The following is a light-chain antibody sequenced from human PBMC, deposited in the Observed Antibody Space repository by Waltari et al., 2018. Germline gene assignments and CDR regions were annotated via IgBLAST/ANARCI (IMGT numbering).Light chain of an antibody. CDR3: QVWDSNSDHLVM. CDR2: DDI. Sequence: SYVVTQPPSVSVAPGQTARITCGGTNIGTKSVPLSQQKPGQAPVLFVSDDIDRPSGISERFSCSNSGNTATLTISRGEAGDEADYYCQVWDSNSDHLVMFGGGTKLTVL. J-gene: IGLJ3*02. CDR1: NIGTKS. V-gene: IGLV3-21*02.